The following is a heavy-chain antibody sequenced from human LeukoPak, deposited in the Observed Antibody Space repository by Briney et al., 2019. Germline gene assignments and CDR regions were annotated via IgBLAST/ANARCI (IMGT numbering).Heavy chain of an antibody. J-gene: IGHJ3*02. CDR2: IYYSGST. D-gene: IGHD1-26*01. CDR3: ARRDSGSYYDAFDI. V-gene: IGHV4-39*01. CDR1: GGSISSSSYY. Sequence: PSETLSLTCTVSGGSISSSSYYWGWIRQPPGEGLEWIGSIYYSGSTYYNPSLKSRVTISVDTSKNQFSLKLSSVTAADTAVYYCARRDSGSYYDAFDIWGQGTMVTVSS.